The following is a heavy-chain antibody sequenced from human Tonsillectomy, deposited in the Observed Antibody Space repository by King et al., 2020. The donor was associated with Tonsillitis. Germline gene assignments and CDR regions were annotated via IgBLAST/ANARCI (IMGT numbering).Heavy chain of an antibody. V-gene: IGHV3-9*01. D-gene: IGHD6-13*01. CDR2: INWNSGNI. Sequence: VQLVESGGGLVQPDRSLRLSCAASGFTFDDYAMHWVRQAPGKGLEWVSGINWNSGNIGYADSVKGRFTISRDNAKNSLYLQMNSLRAEDTALYYCANEGSSWYSPRWYFDLWGRGTLVTVSS. J-gene: IGHJ2*01. CDR1: GFTFDDYA. CDR3: ANEGSSWYSPRWYFDL.